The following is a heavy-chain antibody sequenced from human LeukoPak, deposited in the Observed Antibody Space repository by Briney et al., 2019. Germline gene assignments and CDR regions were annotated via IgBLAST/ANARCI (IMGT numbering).Heavy chain of an antibody. CDR1: GYTFTGYY. V-gene: IGHV1-2*02. D-gene: IGHD3-9*01. CDR3: ARVRGFRYDILTGYPQGDGYYFDY. J-gene: IGHJ4*02. CDR2: INPNSGGT. Sequence: ASVKVSCKASGYTFTGYYMHWVRQAPGQGLEWMGWINPNSGGTNYAQKFRGRVTMTRDTSISTAYMELSRLRSDDTAVYYCARVRGFRYDILTGYPQGDGYYFDYWGQGTLVTVSS.